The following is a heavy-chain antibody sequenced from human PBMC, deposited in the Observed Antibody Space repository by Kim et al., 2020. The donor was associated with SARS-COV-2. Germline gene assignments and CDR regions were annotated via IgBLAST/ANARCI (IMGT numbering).Heavy chain of an antibody. Sequence: GGSLRLSCAASGFTFSSYGMHWVRQAPGKGLEWVAVISYDGSNKYYADSVKGRFTISRDNSKNTLYLQMNSLRAEDTAVYYCAKTMVSGWYVGNYYYYGMDVWGQGTTVTVSS. CDR1: GFTFSSYG. CDR3: AKTMVSGWYVGNYYYYGMDV. J-gene: IGHJ6*02. D-gene: IGHD6-19*01. CDR2: ISYDGSNK. V-gene: IGHV3-30*18.